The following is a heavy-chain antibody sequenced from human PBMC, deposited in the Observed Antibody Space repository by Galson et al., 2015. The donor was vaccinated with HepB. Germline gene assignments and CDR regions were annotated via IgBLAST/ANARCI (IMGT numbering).Heavy chain of an antibody. Sequence: SLRLSCAASGFTFSSYGMHWVRQAPGKGLEWVAAIWYDGSNKYYADSVKGRFTISRDNSKNTLYLQMNSLRAEDTAVYYCARDQGNYDFWSGYSLGPWGQGTLVTVSS. J-gene: IGHJ5*02. CDR1: GFTFSSYG. CDR3: ARDQGNYDFWSGYSLGP. CDR2: IWYDGSNK. D-gene: IGHD3-3*01. V-gene: IGHV3-33*01.